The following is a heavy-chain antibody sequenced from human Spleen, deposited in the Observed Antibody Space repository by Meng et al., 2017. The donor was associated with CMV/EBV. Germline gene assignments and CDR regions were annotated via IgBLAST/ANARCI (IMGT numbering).Heavy chain of an antibody. CDR1: GFTVSSGY. Sequence: GGSLRLSCVASGFTVSSGYVSWVRQPPGKGLEWLSVIYTSGATYYADSLEGRFTISRDNNENTVFLQMNSLRAEDTAVYYCARRDGDYWGQGTLVTVSS. J-gene: IGHJ4*02. V-gene: IGHV3-53*01. CDR2: IYTSGAT. D-gene: IGHD5-24*01. CDR3: ARRDGDY.